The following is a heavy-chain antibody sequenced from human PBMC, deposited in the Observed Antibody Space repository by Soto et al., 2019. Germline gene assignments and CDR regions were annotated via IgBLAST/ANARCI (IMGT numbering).Heavy chain of an antibody. CDR1: GGSISSNDFY. CDR3: ARHVPSQYTAMVPFDP. Sequence: PSETLSLTCTVSGGSISSNDFYWSWIRQHPGKGLEWIGYIYYSGNTYYNPSLKSRVTILVDTSKNQFSLKVSSVTAADTAMYYCARHVPSQYTAMVPFDPWGQGTLVTVSS. CDR2: IYYSGNT. V-gene: IGHV4-31*03. J-gene: IGHJ5*02. D-gene: IGHD5-18*01.